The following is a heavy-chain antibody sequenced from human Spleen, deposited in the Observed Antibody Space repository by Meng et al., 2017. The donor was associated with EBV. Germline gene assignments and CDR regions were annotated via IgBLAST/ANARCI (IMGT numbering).Heavy chain of an antibody. D-gene: IGHD1-1*01. J-gene: IGHJ4*02. CDR3: ARQGDWTYYFDF. CDR2: IIPISGTP. V-gene: IGHV1-69*06. CDR1: GGPFNTFA. Sequence: QVQLVQSGRGVENPGSQVKVSCQVSGGPFNTFAINWVRQAPGQGLEWMGAIIPISGTPNYAQKFQGRITIIADKSTNSVSMDFSSLKSEDTAVYYCARQGDWTYYFDFWGQGTLVTVSS.